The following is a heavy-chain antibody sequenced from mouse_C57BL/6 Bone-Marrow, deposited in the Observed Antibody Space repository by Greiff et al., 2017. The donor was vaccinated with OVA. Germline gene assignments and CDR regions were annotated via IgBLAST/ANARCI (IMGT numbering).Heavy chain of an antibody. Sequence: VQLQQSDVELVKPGASVKISCKVSGYTFTDHTIHWMKQRPEQGLEWIGYVYPRDGSTKYTEKFKGTATLTADTSSSTACMQLNSLTSEDSAVYFCARYGPYYFDYWGRGTTLTVSA. CDR3: ARYGPYYFDY. CDR1: GYTFTDHT. J-gene: IGHJ2*01. V-gene: IGHV1-78*01. D-gene: IGHD1-2*01. CDR2: VYPRDGST.